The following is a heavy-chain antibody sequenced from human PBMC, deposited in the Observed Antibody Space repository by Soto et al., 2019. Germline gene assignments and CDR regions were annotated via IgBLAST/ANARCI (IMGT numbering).Heavy chain of an antibody. CDR1: GYSFALYW. Sequence: EVPLVQSGAEVKKPGESLKISCKGSGYSFALYWIGWVRQMPGKDLEWMGIIYPSDSDVRYSPSFQGQVTMSADKSISTVYLQWNSLKASDTAMYYCARIIADWYFDLWGRGTLVTVSS. V-gene: IGHV5-51*01. CDR3: ARIIADWYFDL. CDR2: IYPSDSDV. J-gene: IGHJ2*01. D-gene: IGHD3-16*02.